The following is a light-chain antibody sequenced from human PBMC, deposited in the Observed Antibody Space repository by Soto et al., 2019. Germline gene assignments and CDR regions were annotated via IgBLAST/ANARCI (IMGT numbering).Light chain of an antibody. J-gene: IGKJ2*01. CDR3: QQSYTLPNT. CDR2: GAS. V-gene: IGKV1-39*01. CDR1: QNINHY. Sequence: DTQMTQSPSSLSASVGDRVTITCRASQNINHYLNWYQHQPGKAPKLLIYGASSLQSGVPSRFSGGGSGTDFTLTITNLQLEDFATYYCQQSYTLPNTFGQGTNLEIK.